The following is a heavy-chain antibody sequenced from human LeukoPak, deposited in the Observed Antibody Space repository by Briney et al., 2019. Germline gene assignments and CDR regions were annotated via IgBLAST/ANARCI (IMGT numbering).Heavy chain of an antibody. CDR3: SRGSAGMAFFDY. V-gene: IGHV1-46*01. Sequence: GASVKVSCKASGYTFTNYYMHWVRQAPGQGLEWMGVITPTGGRTSYPQKFQGRVTMTSDTSTSTVYMEVSSLKSEDTAVYYCSRGSAGMAFFDYWGQGTLVTVSS. CDR2: ITPTGGRT. D-gene: IGHD3-10*01. J-gene: IGHJ4*02. CDR1: GYTFTNYY.